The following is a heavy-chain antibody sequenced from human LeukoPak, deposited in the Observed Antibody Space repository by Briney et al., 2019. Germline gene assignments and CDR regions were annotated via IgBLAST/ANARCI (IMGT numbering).Heavy chain of an antibody. CDR1: EGTFSSYA. CDR2: IIPILGIA. CDR3: ARAMVAGTGRYFDY. J-gene: IGHJ4*02. V-gene: IGHV1-69*04. D-gene: IGHD6-19*01. Sequence: SVKVSCKASEGTFSSYAISWVRQAPGQGLEWMGRIIPILGIANYAQKFQGRVTITADKSTSTAYMELSSLRSEDTAVYYCARAMVAGTGRYFDYWGQGTLVTVSS.